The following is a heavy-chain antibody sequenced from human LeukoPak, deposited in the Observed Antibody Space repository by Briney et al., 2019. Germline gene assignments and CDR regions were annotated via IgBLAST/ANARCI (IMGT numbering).Heavy chain of an antibody. CDR3: AELGLTMIGGV. V-gene: IGHV3-21*01. Sequence: NPGGSLRLSCAASGFTFNSYSMNWFRQAPGKGLEWVSSISSSSRFIYYADSVKGRFTISRDNAKNSLYLQMNSLRAEDTAVYYCAELGLTMIGGVWGKGTTATIS. CDR1: GFTFNSYS. J-gene: IGHJ6*03. D-gene: IGHD3-10*02. CDR2: ISSSSRFI.